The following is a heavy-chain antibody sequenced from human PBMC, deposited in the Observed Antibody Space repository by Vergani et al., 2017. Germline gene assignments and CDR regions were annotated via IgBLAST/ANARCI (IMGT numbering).Heavy chain of an antibody. D-gene: IGHD2-8*01. V-gene: IGHV3-30-3*01. J-gene: IGHJ4*02. CDR3: ARGPTNSPFDY. CDR2: ISYDGSNK. CDR1: GFTFSSYA. Sequence: QVQLVESGGGVVQPGRSLRLSCAASGFTFSSYAMHWVRQAPGKGLEWVAVISYDGSNKYYADSVKGRFTISGDNSKNTLYLQMNSLRAEDTAVYYCARGPTNSPFDYWGQGTLVTVSS.